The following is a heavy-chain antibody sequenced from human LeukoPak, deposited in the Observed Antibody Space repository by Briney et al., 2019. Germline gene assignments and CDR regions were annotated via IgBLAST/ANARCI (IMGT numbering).Heavy chain of an antibody. CDR1: GVSITGGYY. V-gene: IGHV4-59*08. CDR2: IHYTGVI. J-gene: IGHJ6*02. Sequence: PSETLSLTCTVSGVSITGGYYWSWLRQPPGKGLEWIGHIHYTGVINYDPSLKSRVTMLVDTSKNQFPLKVTSVTAADTAVYYCARLTRLVPVGTTYYHSLDVWVQGSTVTVSS. CDR3: ARLTRLVPVGTTYYHSLDV. D-gene: IGHD2-2*01.